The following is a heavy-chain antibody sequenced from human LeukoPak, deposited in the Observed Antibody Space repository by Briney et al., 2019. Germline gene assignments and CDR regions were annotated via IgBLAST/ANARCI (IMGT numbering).Heavy chain of an antibody. CDR3: ARAHYDTSGLNY. V-gene: IGHV3-74*01. D-gene: IGHD3-22*01. CDR2: ISDDGSST. Sequence: GSLRLSCAASGFTFSTYWMYWVRQAPGKGLVWVSRISDDGSSTSYADSVKGRFTMSRDNAKNTVYLQMNSLRAEDTAVYYCARAHYDTSGLNYWGQGTLVTVSS. J-gene: IGHJ4*02. CDR1: GFTFSTYW.